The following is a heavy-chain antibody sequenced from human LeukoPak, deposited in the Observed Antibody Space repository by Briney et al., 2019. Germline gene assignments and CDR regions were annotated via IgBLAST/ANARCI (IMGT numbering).Heavy chain of an antibody. CDR2: ITPIFGTA. CDR3: ARSVDYGDYGDYYYYYMDV. Sequence: ASVKVSCKASGGTFSSYAISWVRQAPGQGLEWMGGITPIFGTANYAQKFQGRVTITTDESTSTAYMELSSLRSEDTAVYYCARSVDYGDYGDYYYYYMDVWGKGTTVTVSS. V-gene: IGHV1-69*05. CDR1: GGTFSSYA. D-gene: IGHD4-17*01. J-gene: IGHJ6*03.